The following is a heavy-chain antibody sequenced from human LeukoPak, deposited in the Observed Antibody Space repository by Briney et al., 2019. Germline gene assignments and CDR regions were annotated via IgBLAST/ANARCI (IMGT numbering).Heavy chain of an antibody. CDR1: GYSISSGYY. CDR3: ARGLPTVSTLFDY. CDR2: IYHSGST. Sequence: SETLSPTCTVSGYSISSGYYWGWIRQPPGEWLEWIGSIYHSGSTYYNPSLKSRVTISVDTSKNQFSLKLSSVTAADTAVYYCARGLPTVSTLFDYWGQGTLVTVSS. D-gene: IGHD4-17*01. J-gene: IGHJ4*02. V-gene: IGHV4-38-2*02.